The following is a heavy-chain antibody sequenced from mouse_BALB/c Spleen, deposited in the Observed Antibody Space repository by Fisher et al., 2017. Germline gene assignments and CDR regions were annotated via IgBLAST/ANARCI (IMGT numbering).Heavy chain of an antibody. J-gene: IGHJ1*01. CDR3: ARGGLLGDFDV. Sequence: KFKGKATLTVDKSSSTAYMELRSLTSEDSAVYYCARGGLLGDFDVWGAGTTVTVSS. D-gene: IGHD2-3*01. V-gene: IGHV1-26*01.